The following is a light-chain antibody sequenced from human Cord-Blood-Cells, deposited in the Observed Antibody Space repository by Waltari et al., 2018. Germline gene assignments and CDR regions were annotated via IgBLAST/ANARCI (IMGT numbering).Light chain of an antibody. CDR3: QQYNSYSRT. CDR2: KAS. V-gene: IGKV1-5*03. J-gene: IGKJ1*01. Sequence: DIQMTQSPSTLSASVGDRVTITCRASQSISSWLAWYHQKPGKAPKILIYKASSLESGVPARFSGSGSGTEFPLTISSLQPDDFATYYCQQYNSYSRTFGQGTKVEIK. CDR1: QSISSW.